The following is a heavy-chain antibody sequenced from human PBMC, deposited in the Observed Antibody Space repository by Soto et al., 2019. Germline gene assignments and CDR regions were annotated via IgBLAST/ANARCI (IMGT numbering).Heavy chain of an antibody. CDR1: GYTFTSYG. Sequence: QVQLVQSGAEVKKPGASVKVSCKASGYTFTSYGISWVRQAPGQGLEWMGWISAYNGNTNYAQKLQGRVTMTTDTSTSRAYTELRSVRSDDTAVYYCASDWAAAGPFDYWGQGTLGTVSS. CDR3: ASDWAAAGPFDY. D-gene: IGHD6-13*01. J-gene: IGHJ4*02. V-gene: IGHV1-18*01. CDR2: ISAYNGNT.